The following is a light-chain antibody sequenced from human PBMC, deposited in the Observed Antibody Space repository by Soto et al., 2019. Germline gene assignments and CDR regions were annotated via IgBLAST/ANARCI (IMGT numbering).Light chain of an antibody. CDR3: QQRSNWIT. CDR1: QSVSSY. J-gene: IGKJ5*01. CDR2: DAS. V-gene: IGKV3-11*01. Sequence: EIVLTQSPATLSLSPGESATLSCRASQSVSSYLAWYQQKPDQAPRLLIYDASNRATGIPARFSGSGSGTDFTLTISSLEPEDFAVYYCQQRSNWITFGQGTRLETK.